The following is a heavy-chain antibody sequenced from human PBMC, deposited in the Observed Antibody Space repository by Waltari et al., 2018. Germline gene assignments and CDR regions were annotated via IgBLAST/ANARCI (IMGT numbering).Heavy chain of an antibody. J-gene: IGHJ4*02. Sequence: QVQLVQSGAEVKKPGASVKVSCKVSGYTITELSMNWVRQAPGKELEWMGGFDPEDGETIYAQKCQGRVTMTEDTSTDTAYMELSSLRSEDTAVYYCATAGDMTTVTPFDYWGQGTLVTVSS. CDR1: GYTITELS. CDR2: FDPEDGET. D-gene: IGHD4-17*01. CDR3: ATAGDMTTVTPFDY. V-gene: IGHV1-24*01.